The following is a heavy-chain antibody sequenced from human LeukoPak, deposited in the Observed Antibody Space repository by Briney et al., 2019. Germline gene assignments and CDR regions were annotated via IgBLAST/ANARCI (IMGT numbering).Heavy chain of an antibody. CDR2: TGSSSSPI. D-gene: IGHD5-12*01. CDR1: GFIFSSYG. V-gene: IGHV3-48*02. CDR3: ARAMRSGYDY. J-gene: IGHJ4*02. Sequence: PGGSLRLSCAASGFIFSSYGMNWVRQAPGKGLEWVSYTGSSSSPIYYADSVKGRFTISRDNAKNSLYLQMNSLRDEDTAVYYCARAMRSGYDYWGQGTLDTVSS.